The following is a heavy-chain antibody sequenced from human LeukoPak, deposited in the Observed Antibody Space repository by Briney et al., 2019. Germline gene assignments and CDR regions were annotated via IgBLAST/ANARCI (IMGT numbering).Heavy chain of an antibody. CDR2: INHSGST. J-gene: IGHJ4*02. CDR3: ARIAVAGIYYFDY. CDR1: GGSFSGYY. D-gene: IGHD6-19*01. V-gene: IGHV4-34*01. Sequence: SETLSLTCAVYGGSFSGYYWSWIRQPPGKGLERIGEINHSGSTNYNPSLKSRVTISVDTSKNQFSLKLSSVTAADTAVYYCARIAVAGIYYFDYWGQGTLVTVSS.